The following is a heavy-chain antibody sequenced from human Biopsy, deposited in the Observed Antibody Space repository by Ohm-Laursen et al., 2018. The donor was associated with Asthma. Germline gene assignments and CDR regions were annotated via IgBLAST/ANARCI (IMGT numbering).Heavy chain of an antibody. V-gene: IGHV4-39*01. CDR2: IYYSGTT. D-gene: IGHD6-13*01. Sequence: SDTLSLTCSLSSGSGGYMRSGNYYWGWIRQPPGKGLEWIGSIYYSGTTYYNPSIESRLTVSAATSKNQFSLKLTSVTAADTAVYYCVRGSSSWHHGPFHYYYGLDVWGQGTTATVSS. J-gene: IGHJ6*02. CDR1: SGSGGYMRSGNYY. CDR3: VRGSSSWHHGPFHYYYGLDV.